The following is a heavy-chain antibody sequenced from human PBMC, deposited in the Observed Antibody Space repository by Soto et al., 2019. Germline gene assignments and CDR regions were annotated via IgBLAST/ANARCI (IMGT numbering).Heavy chain of an antibody. CDR1: GYTFTTYY. CDR2: IYPNGGST. J-gene: IGHJ3*02. CDR3: ATVSAGTWRGQDNSGAFDI. Sequence: QVQLVQSGAEVKKPGASVKVSCKASGYTFTTYYMHWVRQAPGQGLEWMGRIYPNGGSTAYAQKFQARVTMTRDTSTTTGDLERSRLTSDATAVDFCATVSAGTWRGQDNSGAFDIWGQGTMVTVSS. V-gene: IGHV1-46*03. D-gene: IGHD2-15*01.